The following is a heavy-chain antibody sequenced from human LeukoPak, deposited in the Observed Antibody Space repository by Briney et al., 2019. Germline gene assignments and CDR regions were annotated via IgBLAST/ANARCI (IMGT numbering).Heavy chain of an antibody. CDR1: GFTFSRYG. D-gene: IGHD2-15*01. J-gene: IGHJ4*02. V-gene: IGHV3-33*01. CDR2: IWYDGSNK. CDR3: AREIDCSGGACYSVLGY. Sequence: GGSLRLSCAASGFTFSRYGMNWVRQAPGKGLEWVANIWYDGSNKYYRDSLKGRFTISGDNAKNTLYLQMDSLRAEDTAVYYCAREIDCSGGACYSVLGYWGQGTLVIVSS.